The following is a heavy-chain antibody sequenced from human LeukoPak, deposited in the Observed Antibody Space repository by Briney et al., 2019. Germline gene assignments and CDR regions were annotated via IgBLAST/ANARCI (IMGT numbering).Heavy chain of an antibody. J-gene: IGHJ1*01. CDR3: ARVGDCSGGSCYSPSGYFQH. V-gene: IGHV4-59*01. Sequence: PSETLSLTCTVSGGSTSSYYWSWIRQPPGKGLEWIGYIYYSGSTNYNPSLKSRVTISVDTSKNQFSLKLSSVTAADTAVYYCARVGDCSGGSCYSPSGYFQHWGQGTLVTVSS. CDR2: IYYSGST. D-gene: IGHD2-15*01. CDR1: GGSTSSYY.